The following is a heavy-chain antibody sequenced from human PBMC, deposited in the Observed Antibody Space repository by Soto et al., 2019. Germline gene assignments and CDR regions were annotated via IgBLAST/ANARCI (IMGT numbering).Heavy chain of an antibody. V-gene: IGHV4-39*01. CDR2: IYYSGST. CDR1: GGSISSSSYY. D-gene: IGHD1-1*01. Sequence: SETLSLTCTVSGGSISSSSYYWGWIRQPPGKGLEWIGSIYYSGSTYYNPSLKSRVTISVDTSKNQFSLKLSSVTAADTAVYYCARALRQLVRFDPWGQGTLVTAPQ. CDR3: ARALRQLVRFDP. J-gene: IGHJ5*02.